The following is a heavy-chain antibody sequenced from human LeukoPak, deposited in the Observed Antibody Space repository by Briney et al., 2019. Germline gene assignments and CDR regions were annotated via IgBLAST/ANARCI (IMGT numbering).Heavy chain of an antibody. V-gene: IGHV1-69*04. Sequence: SVKVSCKASGGTFSSYAISWVRQAPGQGLEWMGRIIPILGIANYAQKFQGRVTITADKSTSTAYMELSSLRSEDTAVYYCASGYCSSTSCRNWFDPWGQGTLVTVSS. CDR2: IIPILGIA. J-gene: IGHJ5*02. D-gene: IGHD2-2*03. CDR3: ASGYCSSTSCRNWFDP. CDR1: GGTFSSYA.